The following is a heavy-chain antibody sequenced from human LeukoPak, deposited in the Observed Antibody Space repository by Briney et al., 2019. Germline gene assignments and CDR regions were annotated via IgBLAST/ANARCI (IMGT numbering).Heavy chain of an antibody. V-gene: IGHV4-34*01. Sequence: PSETLSLTCAVSGGSFSGYYWSWIRQPPGKGLEWIWDIYHSGSTNYNPSLKSRVTISVDTSKNQFSLKLSSVTAADTAVYCCARDRPRYCSSTSCQRALDYWGQGTLVTVSS. CDR3: ARDRPRYCSSTSCQRALDY. CDR1: GGSFSGYY. D-gene: IGHD2-2*01. J-gene: IGHJ4*02. CDR2: IYHSGST.